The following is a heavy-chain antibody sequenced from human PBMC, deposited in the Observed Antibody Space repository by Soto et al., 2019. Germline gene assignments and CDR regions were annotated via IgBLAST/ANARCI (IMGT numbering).Heavy chain of an antibody. CDR3: AKALAFREPMVLAPFDY. V-gene: IGHV3-23*01. J-gene: IGHJ4*02. CDR1: GFTFSSYA. Sequence: GGSLRLSCAASGFTFSSYAMSWVRQAPGKGLEWVSAISGSGGSTYYADSVKGRFTISRDNSKNTLYLQMNSLRAEDTAVYYCAKALAFREPMVLAPFDYWGQGTLVTVSS. CDR2: ISGSGGST. D-gene: IGHD3-10*01.